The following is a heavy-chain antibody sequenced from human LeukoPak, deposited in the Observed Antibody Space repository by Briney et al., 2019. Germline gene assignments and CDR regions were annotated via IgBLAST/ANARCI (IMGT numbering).Heavy chain of an antibody. CDR3: AGPPTRLPTLRAFDI. D-gene: IGHD2-15*01. Sequence: GGSLRLSCVASGFTFSSYWMSWVRQAPGKGLEWVANIKQDGSKKNYVDSVKGRFTISRDNAKNSLYLQMNSLRAEDTAVYYCAGPPTRLPTLRAFDIWGQGTMVTVSS. J-gene: IGHJ3*02. CDR1: GFTFSSYW. CDR2: IKQDGSKK. V-gene: IGHV3-7*03.